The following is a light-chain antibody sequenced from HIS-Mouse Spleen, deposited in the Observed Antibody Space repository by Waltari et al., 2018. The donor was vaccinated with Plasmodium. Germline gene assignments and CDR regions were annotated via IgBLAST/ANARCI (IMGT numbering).Light chain of an antibody. Sequence: EIVMTQSPATLSVSPGERATLSCRASQSVSSNLACYQQKPGQDPRLLIYGASTRATGIPARFSGSGSGTEFTLTISSLQSEDFAVYYCQQYNNWSFTFGPGTKVDIK. V-gene: IGKV3-15*01. J-gene: IGKJ3*01. CDR3: QQYNNWSFT. CDR2: GAS. CDR1: QSVSSN.